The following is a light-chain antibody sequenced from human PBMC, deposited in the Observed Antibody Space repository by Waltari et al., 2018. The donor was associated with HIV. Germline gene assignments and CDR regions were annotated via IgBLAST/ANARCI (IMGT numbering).Light chain of an antibody. CDR2: EVT. V-gene: IGLV2-23*02. J-gene: IGLJ2*01. CDR3: CSYGSSATSVV. Sequence: QSALTQPASVSGSPGQSITLSCTETSSGVGNYNLVSWYQQYTGKAPTLLIYEVTKRPSGVSSRFSGSKSGNTASLTISDLQAEDEATYYCCSYGSSATSVVFGGGTRVTV. CDR1: SSGVGNYNL.